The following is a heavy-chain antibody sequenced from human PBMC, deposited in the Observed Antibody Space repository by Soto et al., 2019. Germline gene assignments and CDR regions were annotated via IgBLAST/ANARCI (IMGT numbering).Heavy chain of an antibody. V-gene: IGHV3-23*01. J-gene: IGHJ3*02. D-gene: IGHD3-22*01. Sequence: HPGGSLRLSCAASGFTFSSYAMSWVRQAPGKGLEWVSAISGSGGSTYYADSVKGRFTISRDNSKNTLYLQMNSLRAEDTAVYYCAKEDVITMIVGTNAFDIWGQGTMVTVSS. CDR3: AKEDVITMIVGTNAFDI. CDR1: GFTFSSYA. CDR2: ISGSGGST.